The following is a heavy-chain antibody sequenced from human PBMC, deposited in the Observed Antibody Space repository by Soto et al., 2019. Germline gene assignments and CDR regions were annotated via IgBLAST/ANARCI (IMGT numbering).Heavy chain of an antibody. V-gene: IGHV4-30-4*01. J-gene: IGHJ4*02. Sequence: SETLSLTCTVSGGSISSGNYYWSWIRQPPGKGLEWIGFISYSGTTHYSASLRSRVSISVDTSKNQFSLKLSSVTAADTAVYYCARGPPLGYWGQGTLVTVSS. CDR1: GGSISSGNYY. CDR3: ARGPPLGY. CDR2: ISYSGTT.